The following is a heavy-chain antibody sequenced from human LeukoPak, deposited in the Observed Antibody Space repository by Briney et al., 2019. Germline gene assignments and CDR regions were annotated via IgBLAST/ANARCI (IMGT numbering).Heavy chain of an antibody. V-gene: IGHV1-2*02. J-gene: IGHJ6*03. CDR2: INPNSGGT. CDR1: GYTFTGYY. CDR3: ARGDSSGYYPPYYYYYMDV. D-gene: IGHD3-22*01. Sequence: ASVKVSCKASGYTFTGYYMHWVRQAPGQGLEWMGWINPNSGGTNYAQKLQGRVTMTTDTSTSTAYMELRSLRSDDTAVYYCARGDSSGYYPPYYYYYMDVWGKGTTVTISS.